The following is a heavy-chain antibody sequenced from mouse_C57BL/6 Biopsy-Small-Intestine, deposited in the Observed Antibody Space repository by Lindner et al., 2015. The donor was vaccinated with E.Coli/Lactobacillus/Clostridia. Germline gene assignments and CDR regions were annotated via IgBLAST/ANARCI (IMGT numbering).Heavy chain of an antibody. CDR2: INSGNGDT. CDR1: GYTFTKYA. CDR3: ARVDFDY. Sequence: SVKVSCKASGYTFTKYAIHWVRQAPGQRLEWMGWINSGNGDTKYSQNFRGRVTLTRDTSASTAYMELSSLRSEDTAVYYCARVDFDYWGQGTLVTVSS. V-gene: IGHV1-84*02. J-gene: IGHJ4*01.